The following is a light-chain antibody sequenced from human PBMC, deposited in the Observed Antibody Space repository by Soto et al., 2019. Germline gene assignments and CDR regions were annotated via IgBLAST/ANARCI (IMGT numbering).Light chain of an antibody. CDR1: SGHSSYI. Sequence: QLVLTQSSSASASLGSSVKLTCTLSSGHSSYIIAWHQQQPGKAPRYLMKLEGSGSYNKGSGVPDRFSGSSAGADRYLIISNLQFEDEADYYCETWDSNTHPVFGGGTKLTVL. CDR3: ETWDSNTHPV. CDR2: LEGSGSY. V-gene: IGLV4-60*02. J-gene: IGLJ3*02.